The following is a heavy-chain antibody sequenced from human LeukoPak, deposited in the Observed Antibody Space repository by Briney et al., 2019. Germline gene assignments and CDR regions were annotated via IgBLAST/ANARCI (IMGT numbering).Heavy chain of an antibody. CDR2: IYYSGST. D-gene: IGHD1-26*01. CDR3: ARVLPSGSYLVFDY. Sequence: SETLSLTCTVSGASISSSNYYWGWIRQPPGKGLEWIGSIYYSGSTYYNPSLRSRVTISVDTSKNQFSLKLSSVTAADTAVYYCARVLPSGSYLVFDYWGQGTLVTVSS. J-gene: IGHJ4*02. V-gene: IGHV4-39*01. CDR1: GASISSSNYY.